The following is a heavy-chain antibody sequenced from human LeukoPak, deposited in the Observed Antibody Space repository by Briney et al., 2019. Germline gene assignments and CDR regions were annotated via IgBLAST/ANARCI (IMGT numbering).Heavy chain of an antibody. Sequence: SETLSLTCAVSGYSISSGYYWGWIRQPPGKGLEWIGSIYHSGSTYYNPSLKSRVTISVDTSKNQFSLKLSSVTAADTAVYYCARDRRITMVRGAINWFDPWGQGTLVTVSS. J-gene: IGHJ5*02. D-gene: IGHD3-10*01. CDR3: ARDRRITMVRGAINWFDP. V-gene: IGHV4-38-2*02. CDR1: GYSISSGYY. CDR2: IYHSGST.